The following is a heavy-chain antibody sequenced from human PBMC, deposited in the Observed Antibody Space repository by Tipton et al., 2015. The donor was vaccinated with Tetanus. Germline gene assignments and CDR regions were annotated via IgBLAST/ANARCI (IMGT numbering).Heavy chain of an antibody. J-gene: IGHJ4*02. Sequence: SLRLSCVASGFTFDDYSMHWVRQAPGKGLDWVSGITWNSGSTAYADSVNGRFTISRDNAKKYLYLQMDSLRAEDTALYYCAKDEESGWAGFDCWGQGTLVTVSS. D-gene: IGHD6-19*01. CDR2: ITWNSGST. CDR1: GFTFDDYS. CDR3: AKDEESGWAGFDC. V-gene: IGHV3-9*01.